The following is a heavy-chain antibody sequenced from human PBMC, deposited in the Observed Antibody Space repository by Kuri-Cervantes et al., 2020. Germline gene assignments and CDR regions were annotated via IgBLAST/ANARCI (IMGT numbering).Heavy chain of an antibody. CDR2: ISSSSSYI. CDR1: GFTFSSYS. V-gene: IGHV3-21*03. CDR3: ARDRYYDSSGPMGY. J-gene: IGHJ4*02. D-gene: IGHD3-22*01. Sequence: LSLTCAASGFTFSSYSMNWVRQAPGKGLEWVSSISSSSSYIYYADSVKGRFTISRDNAKNSLYLQMNSLRAEDTAVYYCARDRYYDSSGPMGYWGQGIQVTVSS.